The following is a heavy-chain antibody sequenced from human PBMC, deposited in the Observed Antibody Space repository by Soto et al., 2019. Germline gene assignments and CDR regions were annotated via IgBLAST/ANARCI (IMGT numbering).Heavy chain of an antibody. CDR3: ANYYGDYAGGEFFQH. Sequence: EVQLLESGGDLVQPGGSLRLSCALSGFTFSNYAMNWVRQAPGKGLEWVSAITGSGRSTYYAESVKGRFTISRDNSKNRLYLQMNSLRAEDTVVYYCANYYGDYAGGEFFQHWGQGTLVTVSS. J-gene: IGHJ1*01. D-gene: IGHD4-17*01. CDR2: ITGSGRST. V-gene: IGHV3-23*01. CDR1: GFTFSNYA.